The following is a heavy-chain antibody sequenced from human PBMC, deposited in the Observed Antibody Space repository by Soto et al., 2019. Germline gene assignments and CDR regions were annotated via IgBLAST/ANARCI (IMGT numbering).Heavy chain of an antibody. CDR2: IIPIFGTA. J-gene: IGHJ6*02. V-gene: IGHV1-69*13. D-gene: IGHD5-12*01. CDR1: GGTFSSYA. CDR3: ARLAIKSIVATNYYYYGMDV. Sequence: VKVSCKASGGTFSSYAISWVRQAPGQGLEWMGGIIPIFGTANYAQKFQGRVTITADESTSTAYMELSSLRSEDTAVYYCARLAIKSIVATNYYYYGMDVWGQGTTVTVSS.